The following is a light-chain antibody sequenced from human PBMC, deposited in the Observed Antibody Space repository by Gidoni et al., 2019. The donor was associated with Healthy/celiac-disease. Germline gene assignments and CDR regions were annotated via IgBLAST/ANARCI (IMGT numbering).Light chain of an antibody. CDR1: QDISNY. CDR3: QQYDNLLS. V-gene: IGKV1-33*01. CDR2: DAS. Sequence: DIQMTQSPSSLSASVGDRVTITCQASQDISNYLNWYQQKTGKAPKLLIYDASNLETGVPSRFSGSGSGTDFTFTISSLQPEDIATYYCQQYDNLLSFGQGTKLEIE. J-gene: IGKJ2*01.